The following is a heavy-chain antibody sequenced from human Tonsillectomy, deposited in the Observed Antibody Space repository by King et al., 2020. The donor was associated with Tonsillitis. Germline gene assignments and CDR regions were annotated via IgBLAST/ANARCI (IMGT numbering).Heavy chain of an antibody. D-gene: IGHD3-22*01. CDR3: ARSQYYYDSSGYYRDFDY. J-gene: IGHJ4*02. CDR2: IDWDDDK. Sequence: TLKESGPALVKPTQTLTLTCTFSGFSLSTSGMRVSWIRQPPGKALEWLARIDWDDDKFYSTSLKTRLTISKDTSKNQVVLTITNMDPVDTATYYCARSQYYYDSSGYYRDFDYWGQGTLVTVSS. V-gene: IGHV2-70*04. CDR1: GFSLSTSGMR.